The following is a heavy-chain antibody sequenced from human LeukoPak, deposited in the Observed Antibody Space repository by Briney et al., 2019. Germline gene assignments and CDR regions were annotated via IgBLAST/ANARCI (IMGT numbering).Heavy chain of an antibody. J-gene: IGHJ4*02. Sequence: GGPLRLSCAASGFTFSSYGMHWVRQAPGKGLEWVAVVYFDGSNKYYADSVKGRFTISRDNSKNTLYLQMNSLRAEDTAVYYCVRDSVAVTGTVDYWGQGTPVTVSS. CDR3: VRDSVAVTGTVDY. D-gene: IGHD6-19*01. CDR1: GFTFSSYG. V-gene: IGHV3-33*01. CDR2: VYFDGSNK.